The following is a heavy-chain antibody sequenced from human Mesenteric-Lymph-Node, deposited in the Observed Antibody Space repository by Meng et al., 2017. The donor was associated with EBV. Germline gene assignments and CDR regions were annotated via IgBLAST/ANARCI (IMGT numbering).Heavy chain of an antibody. J-gene: IGHJ4*02. V-gene: IGHV6-1*01. CDR2: TYYRSKWYN. CDR3: ARSGSSGWIDY. CDR1: GDSVSNYSAA. D-gene: IGHD6-19*01. Sequence: QVQLQQSGPGLVKPVQTLSRTWAISGDSVSNYSAAWNWIRHSQSRGLEWLGRTYYRSKWYNGYAVSVKSRITINPDTSKNQFSLQLNSVTPEDTAMYYCARSGSSGWIDYWGQGTLVTVSS.